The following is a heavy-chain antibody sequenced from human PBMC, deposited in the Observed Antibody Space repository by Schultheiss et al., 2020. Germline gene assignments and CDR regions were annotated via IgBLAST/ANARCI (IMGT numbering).Heavy chain of an antibody. D-gene: IGHD3-9*01. CDR1: GGSFSGYY. CDR2: IYHSGST. CDR3: ARKLDYDILTGYLNAFDI. V-gene: IGHV4-34*01. J-gene: IGHJ3*02. Sequence: SETLSLTCAVYGGSFSGYYWSWIRQPPGKGLEWIGEIYHSGSTNYNPSLKSRVTISVDKSKNQFSLKLSSVTAADTAVYYCARKLDYDILTGYLNAFDIWGQGTMVTV.